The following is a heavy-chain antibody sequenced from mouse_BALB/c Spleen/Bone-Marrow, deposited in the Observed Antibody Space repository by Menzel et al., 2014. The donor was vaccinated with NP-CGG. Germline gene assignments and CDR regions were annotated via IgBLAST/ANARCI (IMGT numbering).Heavy chain of an antibody. CDR1: GYAFTNYW. CDR2: INPGSGGI. D-gene: IGHD4-1*01. J-gene: IGHJ3*01. V-gene: IGHV1-54*01. CDR3: ARELGRGFAY. Sequence: VQGVESGVELVRPGTPVKVSCKASGYAFTNYWIEWVKQRPGQGLEWIGVINPGSGGINYNEKFKGKATLTADKSSNTAYMQLSSLTSDDSAVYFCARELGRGFAYWGQGTLVTVSA.